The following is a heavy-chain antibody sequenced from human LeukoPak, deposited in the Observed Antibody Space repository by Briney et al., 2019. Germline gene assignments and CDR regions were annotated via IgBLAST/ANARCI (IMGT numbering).Heavy chain of an antibody. J-gene: IGHJ4*02. D-gene: IGHD2-8*02. CDR3: ASAPEVVW. V-gene: IGHV3-48*03. CDR1: RFTFSSYE. Sequence: GGSLRLSCAASRFTFSSYEMNWVRQAPGKGLEWVSYISSSGSTIYYADSVKGRFTISRDNAKNSLYLQMNSLRAADTAVYYCASAPEVVWWGQGTLVTVSS. CDR2: ISSSGSTI.